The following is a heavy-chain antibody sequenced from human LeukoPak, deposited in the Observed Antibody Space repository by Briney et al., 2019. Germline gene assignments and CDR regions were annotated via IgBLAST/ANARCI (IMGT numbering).Heavy chain of an antibody. CDR3: TSEHYDFWSGYQYYFDY. D-gene: IGHD3-3*01. Sequence: PGGSLRLSCTASGFTFGDYAMSWVRQAPGKGLEWVGFIRSKAYGGTTEYAASVKGRFTISRDDSKGIAYLQMNSLKTEDTAVHYCTSEHYDFWSGYQYYFDYWGQGTLVTVSS. J-gene: IGHJ4*02. V-gene: IGHV3-49*04. CDR2: IRSKAYGGTT. CDR1: GFTFGDYA.